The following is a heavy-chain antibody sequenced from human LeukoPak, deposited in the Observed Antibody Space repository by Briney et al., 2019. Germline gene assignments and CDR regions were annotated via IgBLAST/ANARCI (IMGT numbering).Heavy chain of an antibody. V-gene: IGHV3-23*01. CDR3: AKDGYSSSSVFDY. Sequence: PGGSLRLSCAASGFTSSSYAMSWVRQAPGKGLEWVSAISGSGGSTYYADSVKGRFTISRDNSKNTLYLQMNSLRAEDTAVYYCAKDGYSSSSVFDYWGQGTLVTVSS. CDR2: ISGSGGST. D-gene: IGHD6-13*01. CDR1: GFTSSSYA. J-gene: IGHJ4*02.